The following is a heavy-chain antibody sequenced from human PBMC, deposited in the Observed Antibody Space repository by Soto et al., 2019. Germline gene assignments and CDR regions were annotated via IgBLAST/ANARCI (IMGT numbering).Heavy chain of an antibody. J-gene: IGHJ4*02. D-gene: IGHD6-13*01. V-gene: IGHV3-23*01. Sequence: EVQLLESGGDLVQPGGSLRLSCAASGFTFSKYAMTWARQAPGKGLEWVSALSGSGYNSYYADSVDGRFTISRDNSKNTLFLQMDSLRVEDTAVYYCANWVEGSSLDFDYWGQGTLVTVSS. CDR3: ANWVEGSSLDFDY. CDR1: GFTFSKYA. CDR2: LSGSGYNS.